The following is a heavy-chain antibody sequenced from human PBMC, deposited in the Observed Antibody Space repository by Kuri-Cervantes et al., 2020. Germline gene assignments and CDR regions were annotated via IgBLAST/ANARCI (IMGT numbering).Heavy chain of an antibody. V-gene: IGHV3-21*04. CDR3: ARVPDYGDYVDY. CDR2: ISSSSSYI. D-gene: IGHD4-17*01. Sequence: LSLTCSASGFTFSSYSMNWVRQAPGKGLEWVSSISSSSSYIYYADSVKGRFTISRDNAKNSLYLQMNSLRAEDTAVYYCARVPDYGDYVDYWGQGTLVTVSS. CDR1: GFTFSSYS. J-gene: IGHJ4*02.